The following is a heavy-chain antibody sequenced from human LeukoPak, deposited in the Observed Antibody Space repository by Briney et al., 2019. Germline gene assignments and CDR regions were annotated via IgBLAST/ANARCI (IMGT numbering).Heavy chain of an antibody. CDR3: ARDSQQPNYYYYMDV. Sequence: SETLSLTCTVSGGSISSYYWSWIRQPAGKGLEWIGRIYTSGSTNYNPSLKSRVTMSVDTSKNQFSLKLSSVTAADTAVYYCARDSQQPNYYYYMDVWGKGTTVTVSS. D-gene: IGHD6-13*01. CDR1: GGSISSYY. V-gene: IGHV4-4*07. CDR2: IYTSGST. J-gene: IGHJ6*03.